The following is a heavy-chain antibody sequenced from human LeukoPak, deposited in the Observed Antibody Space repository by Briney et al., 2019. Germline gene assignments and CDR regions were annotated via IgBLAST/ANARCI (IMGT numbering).Heavy chain of an antibody. V-gene: IGHV4-30-4*01. CDR3: ARTGGTIDY. D-gene: IGHD2-8*02. J-gene: IGHJ4*02. Sequence: SQTLSLTCTVSGGSISSGDYYWSWIRQPPGKGLEWIEYIYYSGSTYYNPSLKSRVTISVDTSKNQFSLKLNSVTAADTAVHYCARTGGTIDYWGQGTLVTVSS. CDR1: GGSISSGDYY. CDR2: IYYSGST.